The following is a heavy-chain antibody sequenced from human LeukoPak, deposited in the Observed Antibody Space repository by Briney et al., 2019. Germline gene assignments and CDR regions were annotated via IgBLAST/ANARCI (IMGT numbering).Heavy chain of an antibody. Sequence: SVKVSCKASGYTFAGYYIHWVRQAPGQGLEWMGWIIPILGIANYAQKFQGRVTITADKSTSTAYMELSSLRSEDTAVYYCAREGQQLVFDYWGQGTLVTVSS. V-gene: IGHV1-69*10. D-gene: IGHD6-13*01. CDR3: AREGQQLVFDY. CDR2: IIPILGIA. CDR1: GYTFAGYY. J-gene: IGHJ4*02.